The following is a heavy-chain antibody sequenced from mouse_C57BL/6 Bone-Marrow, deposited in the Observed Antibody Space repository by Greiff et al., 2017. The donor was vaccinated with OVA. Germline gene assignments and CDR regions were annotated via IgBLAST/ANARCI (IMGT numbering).Heavy chain of an antibody. D-gene: IGHD2-2*01. CDR3: TIYYGYGYAMDY. V-gene: IGHV6-6*01. CDR1: GFTFSDAW. CDR2: IRNKANNHAT. J-gene: IGHJ4*01. Sequence: DVKLVESGGGLVQPGGSMKLSCAASGFTFSDAWMDWVRQSPEKGLEWVAEIRNKANNHATYYAEAVKGRFTISRDDSKSSVYLQMNILRAEDTGIYYCTIYYGYGYAMDYWGQGTSVTVSS.